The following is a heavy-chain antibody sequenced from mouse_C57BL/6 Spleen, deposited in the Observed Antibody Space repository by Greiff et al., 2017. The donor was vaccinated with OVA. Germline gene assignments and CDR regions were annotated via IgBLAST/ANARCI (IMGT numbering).Heavy chain of an antibody. CDR2: ISSGGSTI. CDR1: GFTFSDYG. CDR3: AREGDGYYWYFDV. D-gene: IGHD2-3*01. V-gene: IGHV5-17*01. Sequence: EVQLQQSGGGLVKPGGSLKLSCAASGFTFSDYGMHWVRQAPEKGLEWVAYISSGGSTIYYADTVKGRFTISRDNAKNTLFLQMTSLMSEDTAMYYCAREGDGYYWYFDVWGTGTTVTVSS. J-gene: IGHJ1*03.